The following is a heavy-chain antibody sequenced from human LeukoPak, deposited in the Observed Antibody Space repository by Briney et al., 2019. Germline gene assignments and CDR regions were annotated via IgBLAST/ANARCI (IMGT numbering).Heavy chain of an antibody. Sequence: NPSETLSLTCAVSGGSISSSNWWSWVRQPPGKGLEWIGEIYHSGSTNYNPSLKSRVTISVDKSKNQFSLKLSSVTAADTAVYYCTIGGGSGSDTDYWGQGTLVTVSS. J-gene: IGHJ4*02. CDR2: IYHSGST. CDR3: TIGGGSGSDTDY. D-gene: IGHD3-10*01. CDR1: GGSISSSNW. V-gene: IGHV4-4*02.